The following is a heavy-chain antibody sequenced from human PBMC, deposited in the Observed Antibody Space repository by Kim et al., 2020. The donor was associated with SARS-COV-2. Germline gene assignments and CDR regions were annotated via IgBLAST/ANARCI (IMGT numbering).Heavy chain of an antibody. J-gene: IGHJ4*02. CDR2: IYYSGST. Sequence: SETLSLTCTVSGGSISSSSYYWGWIRQPPGKGLEWIGSIYYSGSTYYNPSLKSRVTISVDTSKNQFSLKLSSVTAADTAVYYCARLQGRGFLEWLLFDYWGQGTLVTVSS. CDR1: GGSISSSSYY. D-gene: IGHD3-3*01. CDR3: ARLQGRGFLEWLLFDY. V-gene: IGHV4-39*01.